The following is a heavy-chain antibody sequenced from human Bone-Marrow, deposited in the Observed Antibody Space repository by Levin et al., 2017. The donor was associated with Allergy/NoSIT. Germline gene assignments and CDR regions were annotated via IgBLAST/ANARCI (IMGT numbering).Heavy chain of an antibody. CDR2: ISYDGSNK. Sequence: GGSLRLSCAASGFTFSSYAMHWVRQAPGKGLEWVAVISYDGSNKYYADSVKGRFTISRDNSKNTLYLQMNSLRAEDTAVYYCARDLHLPIVGAIRFDYWGQGTLVTVSS. J-gene: IGHJ4*02. CDR3: ARDLHLPIVGAIRFDY. V-gene: IGHV3-30*04. CDR1: GFTFSSYA. D-gene: IGHD1-26*01.